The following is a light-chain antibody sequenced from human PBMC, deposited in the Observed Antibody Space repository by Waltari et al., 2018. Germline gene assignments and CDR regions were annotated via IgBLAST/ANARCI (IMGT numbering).Light chain of an antibody. Sequence: QSALTQPAAVSGSLGQSVTISCIGASSDIGRYDIVPWYQQHPGNAPKLVISDVSKRPSGVSDRFSGSKSGDTASLTISGLQFEDEADYYCCSYAGNYVWVFGGGTRLTVL. J-gene: IGLJ3*02. CDR2: DVS. V-gene: IGLV2-23*02. CDR1: SSDIGRYDI. CDR3: CSYAGNYVWV.